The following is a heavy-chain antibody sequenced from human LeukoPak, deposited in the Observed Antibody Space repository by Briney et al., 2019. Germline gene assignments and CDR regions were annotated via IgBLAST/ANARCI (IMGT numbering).Heavy chain of an antibody. CDR3: ASDVFPYGSGSYSAFDI. CDR2: MSAYNGNT. D-gene: IGHD3-10*01. V-gene: IGHV1-18*01. Sequence: ASVKVSCKASGYTFTSYGISWVRQAPGQGLEWVGWMSAYNGNTNYAQKLQGTVTMTTDTSTSTAYMELRSLRSDDTAVYYCASDVFPYGSGSYSAFDIWGQGTMVTLSS. J-gene: IGHJ3*02. CDR1: GYTFTSYG.